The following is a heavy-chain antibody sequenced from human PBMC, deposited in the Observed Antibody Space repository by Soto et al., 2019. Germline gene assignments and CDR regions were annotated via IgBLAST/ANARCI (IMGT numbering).Heavy chain of an antibody. V-gene: IGHV3-15*01. CDR1: GFTFSSYA. CDR2: IKSKTDGGTT. CDR3: TTDRRYYYGSGSSRYGMDV. Sequence: EVQLLESGGGLVQPGGSLRLSCAASGFTFSSYAMSWVRQAPGKGLEWVGRIKSKTDGGTTDYAAPVKGRFTISRDDSKNTLYLQMNSLKTEDTAVYYCTTDRRYYYGSGSSRYGMDVWGQGTTVTVSS. D-gene: IGHD3-10*01. J-gene: IGHJ6*02.